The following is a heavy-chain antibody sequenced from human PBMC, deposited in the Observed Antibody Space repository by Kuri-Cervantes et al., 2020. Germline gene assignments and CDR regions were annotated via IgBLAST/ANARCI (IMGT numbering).Heavy chain of an antibody. CDR3: ARVVGYSGSWTFDYYYYMDV. J-gene: IGHJ6*03. Sequence: ESLKISCTVSGGSISSYYWSWIRQPPGKGLEWIGYIYYSGSTNYNPSLKSRVTISVDTPKNQFSLKLSSVTAADTAVYYCARVVGYSGSWTFDYYYYMDVWGKGTTVTVSS. CDR1: GGSISSYY. V-gene: IGHV4-59*01. CDR2: IYYSGST. D-gene: IGHD6-13*01.